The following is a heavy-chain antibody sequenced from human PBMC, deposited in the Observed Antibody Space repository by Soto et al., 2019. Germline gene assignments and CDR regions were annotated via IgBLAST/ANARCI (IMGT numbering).Heavy chain of an antibody. Sequence: PGESLKISCKGSGYSSTSYWIGWVRQMPGKGLEWMGIIYPGDSDTRYSPSFQGQVTISADKSISTAYLQWSSLKASDTAMYYCARLVYSVSTFYYYYGMDVWGQGTTVTVSS. CDR1: GYSSTSYW. CDR2: IYPGDSDT. V-gene: IGHV5-51*01. J-gene: IGHJ6*02. CDR3: ARLVYSVSTFYYYYGMDV. D-gene: IGHD2-15*01.